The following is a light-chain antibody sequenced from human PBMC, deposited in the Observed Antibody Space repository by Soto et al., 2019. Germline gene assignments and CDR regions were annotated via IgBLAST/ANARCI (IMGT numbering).Light chain of an antibody. V-gene: IGKV1-39*01. CDR2: AAS. CDR3: QQYNPYSRT. J-gene: IGKJ1*01. CDR1: QSISNF. Sequence: DIQMTQSPSSLSASVGDRVTITCRASQSISNFLNWYQQKPGKAPKILIYAASSLQSGVPSRFSGSGSGTEFTLTIGSLQPDDFATYYCQQYNPYSRTFGQGTKVDIK.